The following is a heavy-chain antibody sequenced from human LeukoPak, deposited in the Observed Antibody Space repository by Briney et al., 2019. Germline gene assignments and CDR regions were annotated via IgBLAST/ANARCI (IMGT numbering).Heavy chain of an antibody. V-gene: IGHV3-30-3*01. CDR3: ARDTPGVYDMDV. D-gene: IGHD2-8*01. J-gene: IGHJ6*02. CDR2: ISYDGSNK. CDR1: GFTFSSYA. Sequence: GGSLRLSCAASGFTFSSYAMHWVRQAPGKGLEWVAVISYDGSNKYYADSVKGRFTISRDNSKNTLYLQMNSLRAEDTAVYYCARDTPGVYDMDVWGQGTTVTVSS.